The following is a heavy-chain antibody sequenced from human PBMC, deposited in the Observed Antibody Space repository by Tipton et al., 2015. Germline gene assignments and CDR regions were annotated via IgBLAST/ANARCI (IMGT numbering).Heavy chain of an antibody. CDR3: ARAQTNFYDSSGFDWKFDL. D-gene: IGHD3-22*01. J-gene: IGHJ2*01. V-gene: IGHV4-59*01. CDR1: PDSINSYF. CDR2: FYHSGST. Sequence: PGLVKPSETLSLTCIVSPDSINSYFWSWIRQPPGKGLEWLGFFYHSGSTSYNPSLTSRVTISVDTSKNQLSLQLRSVTPADTAVYYCARAQTNFYDSSGFDWKFDLWGRGALVTVSP.